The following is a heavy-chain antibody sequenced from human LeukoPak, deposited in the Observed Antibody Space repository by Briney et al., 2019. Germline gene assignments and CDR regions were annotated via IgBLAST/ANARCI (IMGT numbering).Heavy chain of an antibody. J-gene: IGHJ5*02. V-gene: IGHV4-34*01. CDR3: ATGSRERNYNWFDP. Sequence: SETLSLTCAVYGGSFSGYYWSWIRQPPGKGLEWIGEINHSGSTNYNPSLKSRVNISVDTSKNQFSLKLSSVTAADTAVYYCATGSRERNYNWFDPWGQGTLVTVSS. CDR1: GGSFSGYY. D-gene: IGHD1-1*01. CDR2: INHSGST.